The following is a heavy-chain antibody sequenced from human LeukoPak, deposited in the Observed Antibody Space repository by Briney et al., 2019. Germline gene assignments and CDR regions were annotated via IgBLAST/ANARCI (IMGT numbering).Heavy chain of an antibody. D-gene: IGHD6-13*01. CDR3: ARDVAAAGGAYYYYYYMDV. Sequence: GGSLRLSCAASGFTFSDYYMSWIRQAPGKGLEWVSYISSSGSTIYYADSVKGRFTISRDNAKNSLYLQMNSLRAEDTAVYYYARDVAAAGGAYYYYYYMDVWGKGTTVTVSS. J-gene: IGHJ6*03. V-gene: IGHV3-11*01. CDR1: GFTFSDYY. CDR2: ISSSGSTI.